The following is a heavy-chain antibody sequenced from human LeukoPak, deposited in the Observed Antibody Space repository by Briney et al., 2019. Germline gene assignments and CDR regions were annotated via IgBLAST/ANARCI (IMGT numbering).Heavy chain of an antibody. V-gene: IGHV1-8*01. Sequence: ASVKVSCKASGYTFTSYDINWVRQATGQGLEWMGWMNPNSGNTGHAQKFQGRVTMTRNTSISTAYMELSSLRSEDTAVYYCARGLHSGWYRYYYYGMDVWGQGTTVTVSS. CDR2: MNPNSGNT. J-gene: IGHJ6*02. CDR1: GYTFTSYD. D-gene: IGHD6-19*01. CDR3: ARGLHSGWYRYYYYGMDV.